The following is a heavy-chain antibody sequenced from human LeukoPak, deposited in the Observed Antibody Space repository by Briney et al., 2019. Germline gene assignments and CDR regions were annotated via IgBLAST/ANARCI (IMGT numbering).Heavy chain of an antibody. CDR3: ATVATTFDH. V-gene: IGHV4-39*01. D-gene: IGHD5-12*01. CDR1: GGSTNKNNYY. J-gene: IGHJ4*02. CDR2: IYYSGST. Sequence: PSETLSLTCSVSGGSTNKNNYYWAWVRQPPGKGLECIGSIYYSGSTYYNPSLQSRVTLSVDTSKNQFSLKLSSVTAADTAVYYCATVATTFDHWGQGSLVIVSS.